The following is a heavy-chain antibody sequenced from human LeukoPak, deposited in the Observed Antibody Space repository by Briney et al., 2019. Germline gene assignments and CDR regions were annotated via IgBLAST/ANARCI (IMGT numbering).Heavy chain of an antibody. Sequence: GGSLRLSCAASGFTFSSYSMNWVRQAPGKGLEWVSSISSSSSYIYYADSVKGRFTISRDNAKNSLYLQMNSLRAEDTAVYYCARGRGYSYGTVDYWGQGTLVTASS. J-gene: IGHJ4*02. V-gene: IGHV3-21*01. D-gene: IGHD5-18*01. CDR2: ISSSSSYI. CDR3: ARGRGYSYGTVDY. CDR1: GFTFSSYS.